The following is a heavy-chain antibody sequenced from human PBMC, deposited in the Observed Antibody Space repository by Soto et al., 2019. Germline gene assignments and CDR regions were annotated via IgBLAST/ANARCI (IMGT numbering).Heavy chain of an antibody. J-gene: IGHJ4*02. CDR2: ISGSGGST. CDR3: AKVPGIAAAGGPYYFDY. Sequence: PGGSLRLSCAASGFTFSSYAMSWVRQAPGKGLEWVSAISGSGGSTYYADSVKGRFTISRDNSKNTLYLQMNSLRAEDTAVYYCAKVPGIAAAGGPYYFDYWGQGTLVTVSS. CDR1: GFTFSSYA. D-gene: IGHD6-13*01. V-gene: IGHV3-23*01.